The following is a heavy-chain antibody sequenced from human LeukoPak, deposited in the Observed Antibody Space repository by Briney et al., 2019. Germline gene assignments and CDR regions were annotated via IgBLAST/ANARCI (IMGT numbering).Heavy chain of an antibody. CDR1: GFTFSSYG. V-gene: IGHV3-33*01. CDR2: IWYDGSNK. CDR3: ARDIAREFDY. D-gene: IGHD3-16*02. J-gene: IGHJ4*02. Sequence: GSLRLSCAASGFTFSSYGMQWVRQAPGKGMEWVAVIWYDGSNKYYADSVKGRFTISRDNSKNTLYLQMNSLRAEDTAVYYCARDIAREFDYWGRGTLVTVSS.